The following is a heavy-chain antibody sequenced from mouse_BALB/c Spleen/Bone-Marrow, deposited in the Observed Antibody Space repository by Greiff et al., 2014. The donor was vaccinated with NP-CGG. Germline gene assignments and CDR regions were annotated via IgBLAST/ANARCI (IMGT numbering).Heavy chain of an antibody. CDR3: ARITTATGAMDY. CDR2: LWADGST. V-gene: IGHV2-9*02. CDR1: GFSLTTYG. J-gene: IGHJ4*01. D-gene: IGHD1-2*01. Sequence: VHLEESGPGLVTPSQTLSITCTVSGFSLTTYGLHWVRQPPGKGLEWLGVLWADGSTNYNSTLMSRLSISKDNSKSKVFLKMNSLQTDDTAMYYCARITTATGAMDYWGQGTSVTVSS.